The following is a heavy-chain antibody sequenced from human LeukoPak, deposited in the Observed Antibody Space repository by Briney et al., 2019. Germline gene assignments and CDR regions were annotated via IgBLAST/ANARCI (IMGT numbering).Heavy chain of an antibody. Sequence: ASVRVSSKASGYTFTGYYMHWVRQAPGQGLEWMGWINPNTGGTYYAEKFQGRVTMTRDTTISTAYMELTRLTSDDTAVYYCASYPRYSSSPPFDYWGQGTLVTVSS. V-gene: IGHV1-2*02. CDR2: INPNTGGT. CDR1: GYTFTGYY. D-gene: IGHD6-6*01. CDR3: ASYPRYSSSPPFDY. J-gene: IGHJ4*02.